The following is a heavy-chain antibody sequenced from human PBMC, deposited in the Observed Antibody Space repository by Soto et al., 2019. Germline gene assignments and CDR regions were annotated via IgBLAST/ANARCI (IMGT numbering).Heavy chain of an antibody. CDR2: IGSGDT. J-gene: IGHJ3*01. CDR1: GYSFDSYA. Sequence: QVQLVQSGATQEKPGASVKVSCEAFGYSFDSYAYSWVRQAPGQGLEWMERIGSGDTNYAQKLQGRVTMTTDTSTNTAYMELRSLRSDDTALYYCARENDPYGFDLWGQGTMVTVSS. V-gene: IGHV1-18*01. CDR3: ARENDPYGFDL.